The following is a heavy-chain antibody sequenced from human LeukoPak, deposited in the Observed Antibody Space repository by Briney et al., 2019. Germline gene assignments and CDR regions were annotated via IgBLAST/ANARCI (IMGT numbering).Heavy chain of an antibody. CDR2: INHSGST. CDR1: GRSFSGYY. CDR3: ARTLPTPAIVPFDY. J-gene: IGHJ4*02. D-gene: IGHD2-15*01. V-gene: IGHV4-34*01. Sequence: PSETLSLTCAVYGRSFSGYYWSWIRQPPGKGLEWIGEINHSGSTNYNPSLKSRVTISVDTSKNQFSLKLSSVTAADTAVYYCARTLPTPAIVPFDYWGQGTLVTVSS.